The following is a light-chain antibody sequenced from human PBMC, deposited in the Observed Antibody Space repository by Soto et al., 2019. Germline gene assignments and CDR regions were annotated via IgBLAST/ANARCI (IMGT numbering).Light chain of an antibody. CDR1: SGHSSYA. V-gene: IGLV4-69*01. J-gene: IGLJ2*01. CDR3: QTWGTGIQV. CDR2: LNSDGSH. Sequence: QLVLTQSPSASASLGASVKLTCTLSSGHSSYAIAWHQQQPEKGPRYLMKLNSDGSHSKGDGIPDRFSGSSSGAERYLTISSLQSEDEADYYCQTWGTGIQVFGGGTKFTVL.